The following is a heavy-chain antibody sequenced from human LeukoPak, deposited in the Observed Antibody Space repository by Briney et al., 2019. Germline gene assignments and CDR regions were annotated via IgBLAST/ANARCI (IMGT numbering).Heavy chain of an antibody. CDR3: ARPRIMITFGRVIAKTGFDY. CDR2: ISYDGSNK. CDR1: GFTFSSYA. Sequence: GGSLRLSCAASGFTFSSYAMHWVCQAPGKGLEWVAVISYDGSNKYYADSVKGRFTISRDNSKNTLYLQMNSLRAEDTAVYYCARPRIMITFGRVIAKTGFDYWGQGTLVTVSS. V-gene: IGHV3-30*04. D-gene: IGHD3-16*02. J-gene: IGHJ4*02.